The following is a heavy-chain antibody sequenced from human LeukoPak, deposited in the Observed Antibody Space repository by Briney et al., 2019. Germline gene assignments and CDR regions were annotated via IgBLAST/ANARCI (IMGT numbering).Heavy chain of an antibody. V-gene: IGHV3-30-3*01. D-gene: IGHD3-22*01. CDR2: ISYDGSNK. CDR3: ARVSSSGYIDS. J-gene: IGHJ4*02. Sequence: GGSLRLSCAASGFTFSSYAMHWVRQAPGKGLEWVAVISYDGSNKYYADSVKGRLIISRDNSKNTLSLQMNSLRAEDAAMYYCARVSSSGYIDSWGQGTLVTVSS. CDR1: GFTFSSYA.